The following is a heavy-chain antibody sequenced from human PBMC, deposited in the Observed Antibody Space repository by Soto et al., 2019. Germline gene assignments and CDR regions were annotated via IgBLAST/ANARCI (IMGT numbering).Heavy chain of an antibody. CDR3: VSKLGPYYYGLDV. D-gene: IGHD3-16*01. Sequence: QVQLRESGPGLVKPSGTLSLTSAVYGVPITNNHWWSWVRQPPGKGPELIGEIYHTGIANYNPSLESRVAFSVDTSKNHISLSLTSVTAADTAVYYCVSKLGPYYYGLDVWGQGTTVTVSS. CDR1: GVPITNNHW. V-gene: IGHV4-4*02. CDR2: IYHTGIA. J-gene: IGHJ6*02.